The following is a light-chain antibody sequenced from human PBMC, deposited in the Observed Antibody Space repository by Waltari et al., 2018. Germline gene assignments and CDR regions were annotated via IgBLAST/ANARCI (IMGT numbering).Light chain of an antibody. CDR2: EVS. V-gene: IGLV2-23*02. CDR3: CSYAGSRTYV. J-gene: IGLJ1*01. CDR1: SSDVGNFNL. Sequence: QSALTQPASVSGSPGQSIPLSCTGTSSDVGNFNLVSWYQQHPGKVPKLIIYEVSKRPSGVSNHFSGSKSGNTASLTISGLRAEDEADYYCCSYAGSRTYVFGTGTKVTVL.